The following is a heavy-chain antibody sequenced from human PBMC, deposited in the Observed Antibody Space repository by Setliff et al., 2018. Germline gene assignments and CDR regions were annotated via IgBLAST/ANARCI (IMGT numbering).Heavy chain of an antibody. D-gene: IGHD1-1*01. CDR1: GFTFSSYA. V-gene: IGHV3-30*04. CDR3: VRDYKWGFDY. Sequence: PGGSLRLSCAASGFTFSSYAMHWVRQAPGKGLEWVAVISYDGSNKYYADSVKGRFTISRDNSKNTLYLQMNSLRVEDTAVYYCVRDYKWGFDYWGQEARVTVSS. J-gene: IGHJ4*02. CDR2: ISYDGSNK.